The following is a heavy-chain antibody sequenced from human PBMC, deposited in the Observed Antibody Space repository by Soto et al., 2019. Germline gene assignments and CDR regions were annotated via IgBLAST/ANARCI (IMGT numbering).Heavy chain of an antibody. V-gene: IGHV5-51*01. Sequence: GESLKISCKGSGYTFTDYWIGWVRQLPGKGLEWMGIIYPGDSDTRYSPSFQGHVTITVDKSTSTAYLQWNTLKASDTAMYYCDRTISHFRYYCYAMDVWGQGTTVTVSS. CDR3: DRTISHFRYYCYAMDV. CDR1: GYTFTDYW. CDR2: IYPGDSDT. D-gene: IGHD1-7*01. J-gene: IGHJ6*02.